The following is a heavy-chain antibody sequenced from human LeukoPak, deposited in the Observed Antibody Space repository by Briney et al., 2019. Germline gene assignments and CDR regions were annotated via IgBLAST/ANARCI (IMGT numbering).Heavy chain of an antibody. V-gene: IGHV3-30*02. CDR1: GFTFSSYG. CDR3: KVVPAASLDY. J-gene: IGHJ4*02. CDR2: IRYDGSNK. D-gene: IGHD2-2*01. Sequence: GGSLRLSCAASGFTFSSYGMHWVRQAPGKGLEWVAFIRYDGSNKYYADSVKGRFTISRDNSKNTLYLQMNSLRAEDTAVYYCKVVPAASLDYWGQGTLVTVSS.